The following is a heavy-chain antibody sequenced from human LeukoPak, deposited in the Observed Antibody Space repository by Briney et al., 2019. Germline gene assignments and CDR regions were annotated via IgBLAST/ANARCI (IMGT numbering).Heavy chain of an antibody. Sequence: GASVKVSCKASGYTFTSYAMHWVRQAPGQRLEWMGWINAGNGNTKHSQKFQGRVTITRNTSISTAYMELSSLRSEDTAVYYCARAPGRVGIVVPAARVYWFDPWGQGTLVTVSS. J-gene: IGHJ5*02. CDR3: ARAPGRVGIVVPAARVYWFDP. V-gene: IGHV1-3*01. CDR2: INAGNGNT. D-gene: IGHD2-2*01. CDR1: GYTFTSYA.